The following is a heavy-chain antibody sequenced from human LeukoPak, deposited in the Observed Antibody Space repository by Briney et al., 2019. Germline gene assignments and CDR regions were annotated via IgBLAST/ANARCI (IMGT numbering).Heavy chain of an antibody. CDR2: ICSGGST. CDR1: GFIFSTYS. CDR3: ARDVGIGAFDI. V-gene: IGHV3-53*01. J-gene: IGHJ3*02. D-gene: IGHD2-15*01. Sequence: PGGSLRLSCAASGFIFSTYSMNWVRQAAGKGLEWVSVICSGGSTYYADSVKGRFTISRDNSKNTLYLQMNSLRAEDTAVYYCARDVGIGAFDIWGQGTMVTVSS.